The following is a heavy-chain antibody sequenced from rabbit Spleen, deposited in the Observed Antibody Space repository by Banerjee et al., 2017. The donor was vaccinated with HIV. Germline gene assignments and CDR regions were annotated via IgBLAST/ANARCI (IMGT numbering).Heavy chain of an antibody. CDR1: GFSFSSSYW. D-gene: IGHD8-1*01. Sequence: QEQLEESGGDLVKPEGSLTLTCTASGFSFSSSYWICWVRQAPGKGLEWIACINAVTGKAVYATWAKGRFTISKTSSTTVTLQMTSLTVADTATYFCARDTGSSFSSYGMDLWGPGTLVTVS. CDR2: INAVTGKA. CDR3: ARDTGSSFSSYGMDL. V-gene: IGHV1S45*01. J-gene: IGHJ6*01.